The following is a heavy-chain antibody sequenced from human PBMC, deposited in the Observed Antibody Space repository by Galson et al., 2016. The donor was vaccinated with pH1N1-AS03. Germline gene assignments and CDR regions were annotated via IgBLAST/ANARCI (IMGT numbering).Heavy chain of an antibody. D-gene: IGHD2-2*01. CDR2: INPNSGVT. V-gene: IGHV1-2*04. CDR1: GYTFTGFY. J-gene: IGHJ6*02. Sequence: SCKASGYTFTGFYVNWVRQAPGQGLEWMGWINPNSGVTNYAQKFQAWVTMTRDTSSSTAYMELSGLKSDDTAVYYCARDPRGPCSSSTCPTAYYFGMDVWGQGTTVIVSS. CDR3: ARDPRGPCSSSTCPTAYYFGMDV.